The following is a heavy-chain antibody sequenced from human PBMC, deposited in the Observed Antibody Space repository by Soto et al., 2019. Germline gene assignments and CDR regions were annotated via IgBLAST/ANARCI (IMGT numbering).Heavy chain of an antibody. J-gene: IGHJ3*02. Sequence: GGSLELSCAASGFTFSSYARSWVRQAPGKGLEWVSAISGSGGSTYYADSVKGRFTISRDNSKNTLYLQMNSLRAEDTAVYYCAKDLNPMIVAASAFDIWGQGTMVTVSS. CDR1: GFTFSSYA. CDR2: ISGSGGST. CDR3: AKDLNPMIVAASAFDI. D-gene: IGHD3-22*01. V-gene: IGHV3-23*01.